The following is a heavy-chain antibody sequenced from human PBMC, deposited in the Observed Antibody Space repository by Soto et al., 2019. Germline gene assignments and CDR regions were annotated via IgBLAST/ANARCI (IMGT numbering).Heavy chain of an antibody. CDR1: GGTFSSYA. V-gene: IGHV1-69*13. Sequence: ASVKVSCKASGGTFSSYAISWVRQAPGQGLEWMGGIIPIFGTANYAQKFQGRVTITADESTSTAYMVLSSLRSEDTAVYYCAGVAGRDYYYYGMDVWGQGTTVTVSS. CDR3: AGVAGRDYYYYGMDV. CDR2: IIPIFGTA. D-gene: IGHD6-19*01. J-gene: IGHJ6*02.